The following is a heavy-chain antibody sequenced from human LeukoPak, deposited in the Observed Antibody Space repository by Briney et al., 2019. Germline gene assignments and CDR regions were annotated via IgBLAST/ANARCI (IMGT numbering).Heavy chain of an antibody. D-gene: IGHD3-22*01. CDR3: AREWGLESSGYYYAY. CDR1: GGTFSSYA. J-gene: IGHJ4*02. Sequence: ASVKVSCKASGGTFSSYAISWVRQAPGQGLEWMGGIIPIFGTANYAQKFQGRVSITADESTSTAFMELSSLRSEDTAVYYCAREWGLESSGYYYAYWGQGTLVTVSS. CDR2: IIPIFGTA. V-gene: IGHV1-69*13.